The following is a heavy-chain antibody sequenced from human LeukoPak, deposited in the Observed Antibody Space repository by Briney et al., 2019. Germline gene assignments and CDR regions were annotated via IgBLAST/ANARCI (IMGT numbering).Heavy chain of an antibody. D-gene: IGHD4-17*01. CDR1: GFSFSNYG. J-gene: IGHJ3*02. V-gene: IGHV3-30*18. CDR3: AKEGVYGDYTLGAFHI. CDR2: ISYDGTDK. Sequence: GGSLRLSCAASGFSFSNYGMHWVRQAPDKGLEWLAGISYDGTDKYYADSVKGRFTISRDNSKSAVYLQMNSLRVEDTAVYYCAKEGVYGDYTLGAFHIWGQGTMIIVSS.